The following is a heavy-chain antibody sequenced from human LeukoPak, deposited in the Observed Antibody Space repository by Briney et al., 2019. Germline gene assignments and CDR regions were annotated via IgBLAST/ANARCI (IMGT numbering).Heavy chain of an antibody. V-gene: IGHV3-23*01. CDR3: AKAVTPGGGPRDY. CDR2: ISGNSGST. Sequence: GGSLRLSCGASGFTFSSYAMSWIRQAPGKGLEWVSAISGNSGSTYYADSAKGRFTISRDNSKNTLYLQMNSLRAEDTALYYCAKAVTPGGGPRDYWGQGTLVTVSS. J-gene: IGHJ4*02. D-gene: IGHD2-15*01. CDR1: GFTFSSYA.